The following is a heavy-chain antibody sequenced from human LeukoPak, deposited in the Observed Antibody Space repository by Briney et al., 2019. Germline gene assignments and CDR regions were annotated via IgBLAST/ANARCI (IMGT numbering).Heavy chain of an antibody. Sequence: GGSLRLSCAASGFTFSSHDMHWVRQAPGKGLEWVAIISYDGGKKDYADSVKGRFTISRDNAKNSLYLQMNSLRAEDTGLYYCARVKEASAFDIWGQGTRVTVSS. V-gene: IGHV3-33*05. CDR3: ARVKEASAFDI. CDR2: ISYDGGKK. J-gene: IGHJ3*02. D-gene: IGHD5-12*01. CDR1: GFTFSSHD.